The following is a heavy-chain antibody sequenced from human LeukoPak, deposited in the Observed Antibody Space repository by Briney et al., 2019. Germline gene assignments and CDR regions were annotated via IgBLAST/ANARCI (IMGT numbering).Heavy chain of an antibody. CDR3: ASTFAGRRE. D-gene: IGHD3-16*01. CDR2: VKQDESEK. J-gene: IGHJ4*02. CDR1: GFTFGNYW. Sequence: GGSLRLSCAASGFTFGNYWMSWFRQAPGKGLEWVANVKQDESEKYYVDSVKGRFTISRDNAKSSLYLQMNSLRAEDTAVYYCASTFAGRREWGQGTLVTVSS. V-gene: IGHV3-7*01.